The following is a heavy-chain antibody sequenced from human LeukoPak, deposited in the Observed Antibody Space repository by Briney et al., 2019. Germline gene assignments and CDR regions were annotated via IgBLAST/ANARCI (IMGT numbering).Heavy chain of an antibody. CDR1: GGSISSGGYY. CDR2: IYYSGST. J-gene: IGHJ4*02. CDR3: ASSGHSEGYFDY. V-gene: IGHV4-31*03. D-gene: IGHD7-27*01. Sequence: SETLSLTCTVSGGSISSGGYYWSWIRQHPGKGLEWIGYIYYSGSTYYNPSLKSRVTISVDTSKNQFSLKLSSVTAADTAVYYCASSGHSEGYFDYWGQGTLVTVSS.